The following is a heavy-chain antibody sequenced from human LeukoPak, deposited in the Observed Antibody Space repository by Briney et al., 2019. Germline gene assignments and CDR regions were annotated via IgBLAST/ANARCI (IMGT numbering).Heavy chain of an antibody. J-gene: IGHJ4*02. CDR3: ARSPVLDRNDWSFAD. V-gene: IGHV3-53*01. CDR1: GFTVSRNY. Sequence: GGSLRLSCAASGFTVSRNYMGWVRQAPGKGLEWVSVSYSGGDTCYPDSVKGRFTVSRDNPKNTVYLQMNSLRAEDTAVYFCARSPVLDRNDWSFADWGQGTLVTVSS. D-gene: IGHD1-1*01. CDR2: SYSGGDT.